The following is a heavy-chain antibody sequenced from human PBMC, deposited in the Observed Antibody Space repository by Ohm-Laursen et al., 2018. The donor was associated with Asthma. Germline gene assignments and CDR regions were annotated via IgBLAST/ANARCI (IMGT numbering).Heavy chain of an antibody. J-gene: IGHJ4*02. CDR1: GGPFSTSV. V-gene: IGHV1-69*01. CDR2: LNSVFGTS. D-gene: IGHD2-15*01. CDR3: ARKAGSCITSNCYSLDF. Sequence: GSSVKVSCKSLGGPFSTSVFGWVRQAPGQGLEWLGGLNSVFGTSTYAQKFHDRFTITADEYTSTVYMTLSSLTSEDTAVYYCARKAGSCITSNCYSLDFWGQGTLVTVSS.